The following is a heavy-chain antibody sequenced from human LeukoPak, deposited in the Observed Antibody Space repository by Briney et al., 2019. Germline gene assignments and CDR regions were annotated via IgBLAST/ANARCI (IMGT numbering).Heavy chain of an antibody. J-gene: IGHJ1*01. D-gene: IGHD3-3*01. Sequence: PGGSLRLSCAASEFIFSSYWMHWIRQAPGKGLVWVARINTDGSSTTYADSVKGRFTISRDNAKNTLYLEMNSLRAEDTAVYYCAKDFTIFGVVGYFQHWGQGTLVTVSS. CDR3: AKDFTIFGVVGYFQH. CDR2: INTDGSST. CDR1: EFIFSSYW. V-gene: IGHV3-74*03.